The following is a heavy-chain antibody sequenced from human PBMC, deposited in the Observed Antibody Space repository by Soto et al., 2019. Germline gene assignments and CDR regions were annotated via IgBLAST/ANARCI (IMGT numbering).Heavy chain of an antibody. Sequence: GGSLRLSCAASGFTFSSYGMHWVRQAPGKGLEWVAVIWYDGSNKYYADSVKGRFTISRDNSKNTLYLQMNSLRAEDTAVYYCAFRAAVAGPGAFDIWGQGTMVTVSS. V-gene: IGHV3-33*01. J-gene: IGHJ3*02. CDR3: AFRAAVAGPGAFDI. CDR1: GFTFSSYG. CDR2: IWYDGSNK. D-gene: IGHD6-19*01.